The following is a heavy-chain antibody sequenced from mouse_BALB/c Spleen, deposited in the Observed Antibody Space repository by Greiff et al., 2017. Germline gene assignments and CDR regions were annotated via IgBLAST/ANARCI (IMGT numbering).Heavy chain of an antibody. CDR3: TSLLRLSWFAY. V-gene: IGHV6-6*02. CDR1: GFTFSNYW. CDR2: IRLKSNNYAT. Sequence: EVKVEESGGGLVQPGGSMKLSCVASGFTFSNYWMNWVRQSPEKGLEWVAEIRLKSNNYATHYAESVKGRFTISRDDSKSSVYLQMNNLRAEDTGIYYCTSLLRLSWFAYWGQGTLVTVSA. D-gene: IGHD1-2*01. J-gene: IGHJ3*01.